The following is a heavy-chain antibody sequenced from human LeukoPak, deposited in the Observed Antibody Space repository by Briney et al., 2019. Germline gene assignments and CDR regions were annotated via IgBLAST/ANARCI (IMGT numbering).Heavy chain of an antibody. CDR3: AREDSSGYFDY. J-gene: IGHJ4*02. D-gene: IGHD6-19*01. Sequence: SETLSLTCTVSGASINSSNNYWSWIRQPAGKGLEWIGRIFTSGSTTYNPSLKSRVTVSIDTSKNQFSLKLSSVTAADTAVYYCAREDSSGYFDYWGQGTLVTVSS. CDR2: IFTSGST. V-gene: IGHV4-61*02. CDR1: GASINSSNNY.